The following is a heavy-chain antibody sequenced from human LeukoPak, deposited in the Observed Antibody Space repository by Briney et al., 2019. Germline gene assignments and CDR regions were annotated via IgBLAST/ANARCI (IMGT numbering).Heavy chain of an antibody. CDR3: ARDRPGYSSWFDP. CDR1: GYTFTDYH. CDR2: INPISGGI. D-gene: IGHD6-19*01. V-gene: IGHV1-2*02. Sequence: GASVKVSCKASGYTFTDYHMHWVRQAPGQGLEWMGWINPISGGINCAQKFQGRVTMTRDTSITTAYMELSSLRSDDTAVYYCARDRPGYSSWFDPWGQGTLVTVSS. J-gene: IGHJ5*02.